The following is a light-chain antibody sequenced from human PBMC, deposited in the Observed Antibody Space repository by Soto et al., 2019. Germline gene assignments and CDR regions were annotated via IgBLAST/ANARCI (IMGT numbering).Light chain of an antibody. CDR3: QHCNASWT. J-gene: IGKJ1*01. Sequence: DIQMTQSPSTLSASVGARVPITCRASQSISSWLAWYQQKPGKAPKLLIYDVSSLESGVPSRFSGSGSGTEFTLTISSLQPDDFATYYCQHCNASWTFGQGTKVDNK. CDR2: DVS. CDR1: QSISSW. V-gene: IGKV1-5*01.